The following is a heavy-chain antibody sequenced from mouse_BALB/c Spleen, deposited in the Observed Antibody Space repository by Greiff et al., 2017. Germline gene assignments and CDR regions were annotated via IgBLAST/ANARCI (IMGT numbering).Heavy chain of an antibody. CDR2: IYPYNGGT. CDR1: GYTFTDYN. Sequence: EVQRVESGPELVKPGASVKISCKASGYTFTDYNMHWVKQSHGKSLEWIGYIYPYNGGTGYNQKFKSKATLTVDNSSSTAYMELRSLTSEDSAVYYCARDYDPWFAYWGQGTLVTVSA. CDR3: ARDYDPWFAY. J-gene: IGHJ3*01. D-gene: IGHD2-4*01. V-gene: IGHV1S29*02.